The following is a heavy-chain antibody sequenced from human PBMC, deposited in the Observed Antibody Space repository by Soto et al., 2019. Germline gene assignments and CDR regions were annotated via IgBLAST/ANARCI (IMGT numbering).Heavy chain of an antibody. Sequence: ESPSITCTVSVGSFKSGSYSWSWIRQPPGKGLEWIGYVYHTGRTSYNPSLKSRVSISMDTSKNQFSLNLDSVTAADTAVYFCARDFAYFDSWGQGTLVTVSS. V-gene: IGHV4-61*01. CDR3: ARDFAYFDS. D-gene: IGHD3-3*01. CDR2: VYHTGRT. CDR1: VGSFKSGSYS. J-gene: IGHJ4*02.